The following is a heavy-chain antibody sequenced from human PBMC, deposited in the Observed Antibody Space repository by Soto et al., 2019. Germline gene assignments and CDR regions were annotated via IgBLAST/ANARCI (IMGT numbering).Heavy chain of an antibody. CDR1: GFIVSTIY. CDR2: IYADGRT. Sequence: GGSKRLSYASAGFIVSTIYMSWVRQAPGKGLEWVSTIYADGRTYYADSVKGRFTMSRDDVKNTLFLQMNSLRVEDTAVYYCARDIDYCGQGTLVTVSS. V-gene: IGHV3-66*01. J-gene: IGHJ4*02. CDR3: ARDIDY.